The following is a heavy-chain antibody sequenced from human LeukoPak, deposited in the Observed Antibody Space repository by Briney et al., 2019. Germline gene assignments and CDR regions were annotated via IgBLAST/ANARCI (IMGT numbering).Heavy chain of an antibody. V-gene: IGHV4-59*01. CDR2: IYYSGST. Sequence: PSETLSLTCTVSGGSISSYYWSWIRQPPGKGLEWIGYIYYSGSTNYNPSLKSRVTISVDTSKNQFSLKLSSVTAADTAVYYCARQSNGYYTFWDYWGQGTLVTVSS. D-gene: IGHD3-22*01. CDR3: ARQSNGYYTFWDY. CDR1: GGSISSYY. J-gene: IGHJ4*02.